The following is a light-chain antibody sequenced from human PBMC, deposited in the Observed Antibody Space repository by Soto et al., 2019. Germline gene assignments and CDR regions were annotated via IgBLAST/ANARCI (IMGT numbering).Light chain of an antibody. CDR3: QQYNIYWT. CDR2: DAS. J-gene: IGKJ1*01. CDR1: QSISSW. Sequence: DIRMTQSPSTLSASVGDRVTITFRASQSISSWLAWYHQKPGKAPKLLIYDASSLESGVPSRFSGSGSGTEFTLTISSLQPDDFATYYCQQYNIYWTFGQGTKVDIK. V-gene: IGKV1-5*01.